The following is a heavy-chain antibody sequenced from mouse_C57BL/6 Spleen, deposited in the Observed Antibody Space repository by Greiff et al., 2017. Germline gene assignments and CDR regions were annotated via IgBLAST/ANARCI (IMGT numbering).Heavy chain of an antibody. CDR3: ARNEPSGAMDY. D-gene: IGHD3-1*01. CDR1: GYTFTSYG. Sequence: QVQLQQSGAELARPGASVKLSCKASGYTFTSYGISWVKQRTGQGLEWIGEIYPRSGNTYYNAKFKGKATLTADKSSSTAYMELRSLTSEDSAVYFCARNEPSGAMDYWGQGTSVTVSS. V-gene: IGHV1-81*01. CDR2: IYPRSGNT. J-gene: IGHJ4*01.